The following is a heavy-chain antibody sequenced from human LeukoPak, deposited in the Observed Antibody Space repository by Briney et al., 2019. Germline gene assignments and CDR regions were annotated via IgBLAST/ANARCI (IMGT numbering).Heavy chain of an antibody. D-gene: IGHD6-19*01. CDR2: IKQDGSEK. Sequence: SGGSLRLSCAASGFTFSSYWMSWVRQAPGKGLEWVANIKQDGSEKYYVDSVKGRFTISRDNAKNSLYLQMNSLRAEDTAVYYCARRAWLTRSLYYYYGMDVWGQGTTVTVSS. V-gene: IGHV3-7*01. CDR3: ARRAWLTRSLYYYYGMDV. J-gene: IGHJ6*02. CDR1: GFTFSSYW.